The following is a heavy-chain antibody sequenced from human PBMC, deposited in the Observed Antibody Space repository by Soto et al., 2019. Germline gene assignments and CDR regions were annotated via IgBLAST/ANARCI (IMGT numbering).Heavy chain of an antibody. J-gene: IGHJ4*02. D-gene: IGHD4-17*01. CDR1: GGSISSSTYY. Sequence: PSETLSLTCTVSGGSISSSTYYWGWIRQPPGKGLEWIGYISYSGSTNYNPSLKSRVTISVDTSKNQFSLKLSSVTAADTAVYYCARDSGYGDPFDYWGQGTLVTVSS. V-gene: IGHV4-61*05. CDR2: ISYSGST. CDR3: ARDSGYGDPFDY.